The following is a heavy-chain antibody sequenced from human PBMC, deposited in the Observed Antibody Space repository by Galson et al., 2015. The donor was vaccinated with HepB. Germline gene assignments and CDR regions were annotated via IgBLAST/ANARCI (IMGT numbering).Heavy chain of an antibody. V-gene: IGHV3-30*04. Sequence: SLRLSCAASGFTFSSYAMHWVRQAPGKGLEWVAVISYDGSNKYYADSVKGRFTISRDNSKNTLYLQMNSLRAEDTAVYYCARKNGIAAAGKRMGYYFDYWGQGTLVTVSS. CDR1: GFTFSSYA. CDR2: ISYDGSNK. D-gene: IGHD6-13*01. CDR3: ARKNGIAAAGKRMGYYFDY. J-gene: IGHJ4*02.